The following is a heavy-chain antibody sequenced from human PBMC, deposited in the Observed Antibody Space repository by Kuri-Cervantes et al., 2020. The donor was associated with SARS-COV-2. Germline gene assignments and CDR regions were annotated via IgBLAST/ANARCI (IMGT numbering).Heavy chain of an antibody. CDR1: GYSISSGYY. Sequence: SETLSLTCAVSGYSISSGYYWSWIRQPAGKGLEWIGRIYTSGSTYYNPSLKSRVTISVDTSKNQFSLKLSSVTAADTAVYYCASIELDGVAQFEIFDYWGQGTLVTVSS. D-gene: IGHD2-8*02. CDR3: ASIELDGVAQFEIFDY. V-gene: IGHV4-38-2*01. J-gene: IGHJ4*02. CDR2: IYTSGST.